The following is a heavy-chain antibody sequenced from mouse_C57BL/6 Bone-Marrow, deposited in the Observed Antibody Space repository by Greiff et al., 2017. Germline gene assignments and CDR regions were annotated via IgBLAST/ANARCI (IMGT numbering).Heavy chain of an antibody. CDR2: INPGSGGT. CDR1: GYAFTNYL. CDR3: ASAALTVFDY. D-gene: IGHD4-1*01. Sequence: QVQLQQSGAELVRPGTSVKVSCKASGYAFTNYLIEWVKQRPGQGLEWIGVINPGSGGTNYNEKFKGKATLTADKSSSTAYMQLRSLTSEDSAVYFCASAALTVFDYWGQGTTLTVSS. J-gene: IGHJ2*01. V-gene: IGHV1-54*01.